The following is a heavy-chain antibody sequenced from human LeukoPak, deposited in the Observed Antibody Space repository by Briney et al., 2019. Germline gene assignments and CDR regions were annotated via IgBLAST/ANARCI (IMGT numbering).Heavy chain of an antibody. CDR1: GGSISSYY. CDR2: IYYSGST. CDR3: AVGYCSGGSCYDDGYYYYGMDV. D-gene: IGHD2-15*01. J-gene: IGHJ6*02. V-gene: IGHV4-59*08. Sequence: SETLSLTCTVSGGSISSYYWSWIRQPPGKGLEWIGYIYYSGSTNYNPSLKSRVTISVDTSKNQFSLKLSSVTAADTAVYYCAVGYCSGGSCYDDGYYYYGMDVWGQGTTVTVSS.